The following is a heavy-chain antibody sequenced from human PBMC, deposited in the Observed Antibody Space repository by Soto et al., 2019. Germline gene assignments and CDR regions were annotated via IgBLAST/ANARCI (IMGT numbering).Heavy chain of an antibody. CDR2: VSGGSGVT. Sequence: EMQLLESGGGLVQPGGSLRLSCVVSGFSFSTYGVTWVRQAPGKGLEWVCGVSGGSGVTHYTDSVKGRFTISGDDSKNTVYLHMHSLRGEDTAVYYCTRWNGYGDLWGQETLVTVSS. D-gene: IGHD1-1*01. V-gene: IGHV3-23*01. CDR1: GFSFSTYG. J-gene: IGHJ5*02. CDR3: TRWNGYGDL.